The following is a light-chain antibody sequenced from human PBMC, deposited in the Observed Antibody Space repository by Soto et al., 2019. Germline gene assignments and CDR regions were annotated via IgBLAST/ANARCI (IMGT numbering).Light chain of an antibody. CDR3: SSYTSSSTWL. CDR2: EVS. V-gene: IGLV2-14*01. CDR1: SSDVGAYNH. J-gene: IGLJ3*02. Sequence: QSALTQPASVSGSPGQSITISCTGTSSDVGAYNHVSWYQQHPGKAPKLMIYEVSNRPSGVSNRFSGSKSGNTASLTISGLQAEDEADYYCSSYTSSSTWLFGGGTKVTVL.